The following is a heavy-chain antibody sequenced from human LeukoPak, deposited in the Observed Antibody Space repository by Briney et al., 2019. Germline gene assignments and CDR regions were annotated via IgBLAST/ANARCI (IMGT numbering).Heavy chain of an antibody. D-gene: IGHD1-26*01. Sequence: GRSLRPSCALSGFTSSTYGTHWVRPAPAKGMEWVAFIRSDVSNTYYANSVKGRFSISRDNSKNTLYLQMNSRRAEGTAVYYGAGGNYYVMIDYWGQGTLVTVSS. V-gene: IGHV3-30*02. CDR2: IRSDVSNT. CDR3: AGGNYYVMIDY. CDR1: GFTSSTYG. J-gene: IGHJ4*02.